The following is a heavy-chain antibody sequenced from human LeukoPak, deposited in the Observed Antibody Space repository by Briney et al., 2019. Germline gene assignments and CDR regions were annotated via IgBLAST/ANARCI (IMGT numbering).Heavy chain of an antibody. J-gene: IGHJ4*02. Sequence: GGSLRLSCAASGFTFGSYAVSWVRQAPGKGLEWVSYISSSGTTIYYADSVKGRFTISRDNAKNSLYLQMNSLRAEDTAVYYCARDTATPYSRGWYRSWGQGTLVTVSS. D-gene: IGHD6-19*01. CDR1: GFTFGSYA. CDR3: ARDTATPYSRGWYRS. V-gene: IGHV3-48*04. CDR2: ISSSGTTI.